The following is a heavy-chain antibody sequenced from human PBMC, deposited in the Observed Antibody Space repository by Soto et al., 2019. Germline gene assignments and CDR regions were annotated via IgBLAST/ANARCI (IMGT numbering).Heavy chain of an antibody. Sequence: QVQLQESGPGLVKPSETLSLTCTVSGGSISSYYWSWIRQPPGKGLEWIGYIYYSGSTNYNPSLNSRVTIAVDTSKNQFSLKLSSVTAADTAVYYCARHGPYYDFWSGYALWYFDLWGRGTLVTVSS. CDR3: ARHGPYYDFWSGYALWYFDL. V-gene: IGHV4-59*08. CDR2: IYYSGST. J-gene: IGHJ2*01. CDR1: GGSISSYY. D-gene: IGHD3-3*01.